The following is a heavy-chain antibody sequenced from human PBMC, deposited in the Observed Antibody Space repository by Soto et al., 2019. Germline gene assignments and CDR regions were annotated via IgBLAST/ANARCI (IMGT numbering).Heavy chain of an antibody. CDR2: IIPIFGTA. CDR3: ARDAIVATAAFDI. V-gene: IGHV1-69*13. D-gene: IGHD5-12*01. CDR1: GGTFSSYA. Sequence: GXSVKVSCKASGGTFSSYAISWVRQAPGQGLEWMGGIIPIFGTANYAQKFQGRVTITADESTSTAYMELSSLRSEDTAVYYCARDAIVATAAFDIWGQGTMVTVSS. J-gene: IGHJ3*02.